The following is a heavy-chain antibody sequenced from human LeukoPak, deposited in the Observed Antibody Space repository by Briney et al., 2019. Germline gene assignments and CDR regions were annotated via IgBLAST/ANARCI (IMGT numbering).Heavy chain of an antibody. V-gene: IGHV3-21*01. CDR2: ISSSTAYI. D-gene: IGHD3-9*01. CDR3: AREGLLTRLSSGDAFDI. CDR1: GFTFRSYT. J-gene: IGHJ3*02. Sequence: GGSLRLSCVGSGFTFRSYTMNWVRQAPGKGLEWVASISSSTAYIYYADSLRGRFTISRDNTKSSLYLQMSSLRAEDTAVYYCAREGLLTRLSSGDAFDIWGQGTMVTVSS.